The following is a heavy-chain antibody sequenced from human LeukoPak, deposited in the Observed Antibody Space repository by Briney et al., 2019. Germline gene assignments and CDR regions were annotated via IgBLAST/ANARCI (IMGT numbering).Heavy chain of an antibody. CDR1: GFTFSSYW. Sequence: PGGSLRLSCAASGFTFSSYWMSWVRQAPGMGLEWVANIKQDGSEKYYVDSVKGRFTISRDNAKNSLYLQMNSLRAEDTAVYYCAREKGYSYGPYFDYWGQGTLVTVSS. CDR3: AREKGYSYGPYFDY. D-gene: IGHD5-18*01. J-gene: IGHJ4*02. V-gene: IGHV3-7*01. CDR2: IKQDGSEK.